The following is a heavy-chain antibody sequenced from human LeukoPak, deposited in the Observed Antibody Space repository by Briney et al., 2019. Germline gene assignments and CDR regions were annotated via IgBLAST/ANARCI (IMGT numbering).Heavy chain of an antibody. Sequence: GASVKVSCKASGNTSSTHGVSWVRQAPGQGLEWMGWMNPNSGNTGYAQKFQGRVTMTRNTSISTAYMELSSLRSEDTAVYYCARGYYDSSGYPIDYWGQGTLVTVSS. CDR1: GNTSSTHG. CDR3: ARGYYDSSGYPIDY. V-gene: IGHV1-8*02. D-gene: IGHD3-22*01. CDR2: MNPNSGNT. J-gene: IGHJ4*02.